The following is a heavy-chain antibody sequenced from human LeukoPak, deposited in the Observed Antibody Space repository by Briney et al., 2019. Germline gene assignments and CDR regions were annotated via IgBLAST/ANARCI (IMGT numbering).Heavy chain of an antibody. CDR2: FNPSGSST. V-gene: IGHV1-46*01. Sequence: ASVKVSCKASGYTFTSFYMHSVRQAPGQGLEWMGIFNPSGSSTTYAQKFQGRVTMTRDTSTSIVYMELSSLGSEDTAVYYCARAGENYYDFYYWGQGTLVTVSS. CDR3: ARAGENYYDFYY. J-gene: IGHJ4*02. CDR1: GYTFTSFY. D-gene: IGHD1-26*01.